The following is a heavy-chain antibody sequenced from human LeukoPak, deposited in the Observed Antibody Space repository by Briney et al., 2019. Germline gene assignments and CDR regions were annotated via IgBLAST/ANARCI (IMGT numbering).Heavy chain of an antibody. V-gene: IGHV3-23*01. CDR2: ISGSGDST. CDR3: AKIHPPTTVAVPGSDIDY. CDR1: GFTFKSYA. D-gene: IGHD6-19*01. Sequence: GGSLRLSCAASGFTFKSYAMSWVRQAPGKGLEWVSAISGSGDSTYYADSVKGRFTISRDNSKNTLFPQMNSLRAEDTALYYCAKIHPPTTVAVPGSDIDYWGQGTLVTVSS. J-gene: IGHJ4*02.